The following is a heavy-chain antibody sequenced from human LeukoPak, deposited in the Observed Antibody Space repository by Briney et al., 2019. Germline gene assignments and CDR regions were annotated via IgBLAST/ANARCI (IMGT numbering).Heavy chain of an antibody. D-gene: IGHD3-10*01. Sequence: SETLSLTCTVSGGSINSSYYYWGWVRQSPGKGLEWIGSIYYSGSTYYNPSLKSRVTISVDTSKNQFSLNLSSVTAADTAAYYCARRGGIIRGVASYYYMDVWGKGTTVTISS. CDR3: ARRGGIIRGVASYYYMDV. CDR1: GGSINSSYYY. V-gene: IGHV4-39*01. CDR2: IYYSGST. J-gene: IGHJ6*03.